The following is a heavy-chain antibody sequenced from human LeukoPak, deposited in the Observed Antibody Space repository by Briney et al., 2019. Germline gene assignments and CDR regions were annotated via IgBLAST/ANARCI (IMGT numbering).Heavy chain of an antibody. D-gene: IGHD5-12*01. CDR1: GFTFSSYW. Sequence: PGGSLRLSCGASGFTFSSYWMTWIRQAPGKGLEWVSSISGSGISTYYADSLKGRFTISRDNFKNTLFLQLNSLRAEDTAVYYCAKDLRGYDMDFDYWGQGTLVTVAS. V-gene: IGHV3-23*01. CDR3: AKDLRGYDMDFDY. J-gene: IGHJ4*02. CDR2: ISGSGIST.